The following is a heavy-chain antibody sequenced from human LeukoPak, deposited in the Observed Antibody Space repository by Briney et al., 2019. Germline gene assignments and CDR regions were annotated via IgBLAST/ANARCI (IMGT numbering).Heavy chain of an antibody. CDR3: AKASGLIAVAAY. D-gene: IGHD6-19*01. Sequence: GGSLRLSCAASGFTSSSHWMHWVRQAPGKGLVWVSRINSDGSSTSYADSVKGRFTISRDNSKNTLYLQMNSLRAEDTAVYYCAKASGLIAVAAYWGQGTLVTVSS. V-gene: IGHV3-74*01. J-gene: IGHJ4*02. CDR2: INSDGSST. CDR1: GFTSSSHW.